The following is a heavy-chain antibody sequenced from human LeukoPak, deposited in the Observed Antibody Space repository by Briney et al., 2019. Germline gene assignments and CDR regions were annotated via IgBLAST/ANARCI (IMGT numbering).Heavy chain of an antibody. CDR2: ISNSGSTM. V-gene: IGHV3-48*03. CDR1: GFSINSYE. Sequence: GGSLRLSCAASGFSINSYEMNWVRQAPGKGLEWVSYISNSGSTMYYADSVKGRFTISRDNAKNLMSLQMNSLRAEDTAVYYCAELGITMIGGVWGKGTTVTISS. D-gene: IGHD3-10*02. CDR3: AELGITMIGGV. J-gene: IGHJ6*04.